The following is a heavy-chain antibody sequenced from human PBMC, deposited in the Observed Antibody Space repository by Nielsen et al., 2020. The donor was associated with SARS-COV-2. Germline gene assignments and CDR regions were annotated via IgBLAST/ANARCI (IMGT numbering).Heavy chain of an antibody. D-gene: IGHD3-16*01. V-gene: IGHV3-30*18. CDR2: ISYEGSKK. CDR1: GFTFNNYG. J-gene: IGHJ6*02. Sequence: GGSLRLFCAASGFTFNNYGFYWVRQAPGKGLEWVASISYEGSKKYYGDSLTGRFTVSRDTSKNTVYLQMNSLSVEDTAVYHCAKRRAVFMLTFGGEGAVDVWGQGTTVSVSS. CDR3: AKRRAVFMLTFGGEGAVDV.